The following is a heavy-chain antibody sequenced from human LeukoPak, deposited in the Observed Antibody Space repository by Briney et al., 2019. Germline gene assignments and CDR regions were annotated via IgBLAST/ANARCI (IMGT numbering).Heavy chain of an antibody. CDR1: GGSISSGSYY. D-gene: IGHD6-13*01. Sequence: SETLSLTCTVSGGSISSGSYYWSWIRQPAGKGLEWIGRIYTSGSTNYNPSLKSRVTISVDTSKNQFSLKLSSVTAADTAVYYCARSIAARPVTTFDIWGQGTMVTVSS. CDR2: IYTSGST. V-gene: IGHV4-61*02. CDR3: ARSIAARPVTTFDI. J-gene: IGHJ3*02.